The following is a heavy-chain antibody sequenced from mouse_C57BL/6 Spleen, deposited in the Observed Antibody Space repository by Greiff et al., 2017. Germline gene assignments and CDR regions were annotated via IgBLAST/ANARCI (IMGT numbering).Heavy chain of an antibody. CDR2: INPNYGTT. D-gene: IGHD2-5*01. CDR1: GYSFTDYN. V-gene: IGHV1-39*01. Sequence: VQLQQSGPELVKPGASVKISCKASGYSFTDYNMNWVKQSNGKSLEWIGVINPNYGTTSYNQKFKGKATLTVDQSSSTAYMQLNSLTSEDSAVYYCARSRGTWRSNYEGAMDYWGQGTSVTVSS. CDR3: ARSRGTWRSNYEGAMDY. J-gene: IGHJ4*01.